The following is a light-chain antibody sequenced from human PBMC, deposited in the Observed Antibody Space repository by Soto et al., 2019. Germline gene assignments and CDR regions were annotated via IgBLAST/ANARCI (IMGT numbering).Light chain of an antibody. CDR2: DAS. CDR3: QQYNSYSRT. V-gene: IGKV1-5*01. Sequence: DIQMPQSPSTLSGSVLDRVTTTCRASQTISSWLAWYQQKPGKAPKLLIYDASSLESGVPSRFSGSGSGTEFTLTISSLQPDDFATYYCQQYNSYSRTFGQRAKVDI. CDR1: QTISSW. J-gene: IGKJ1*01.